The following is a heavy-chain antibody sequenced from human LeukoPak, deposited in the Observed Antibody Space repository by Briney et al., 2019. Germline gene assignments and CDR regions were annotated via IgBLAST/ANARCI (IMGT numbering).Heavy chain of an antibody. D-gene: IGHD5-18*01. CDR1: GYTFIGSY. V-gene: IGHV1-2*06. J-gene: IGHJ6*02. CDR2: INPNSGGT. Sequence: GASVKVSCKASGYTFIGSYIHWVRQAPGQGLEWMGQINPNSGGTSFAQNFQGRVTMTRDTSIRTAYMELSRLSTDDTAVYYCARVLIGSSDYYYGMDVWGQGTTVTVSS. CDR3: ARVLIGSSDYYYGMDV.